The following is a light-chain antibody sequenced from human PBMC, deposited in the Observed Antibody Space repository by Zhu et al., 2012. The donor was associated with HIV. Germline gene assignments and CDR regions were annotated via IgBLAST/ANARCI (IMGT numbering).Light chain of an antibody. CDR3: QHLTLYPT. CDR1: QSISSW. J-gene: IGKJ4*01. Sequence: DIQMTQSPSTLSASVGDRVTITCRASQSISSWLAWYQQKPGKAPNLLIYKASNLESGVPSRFSGNGSGTEFTLTISSLQPEDFATYFCQHLTLYPTFGGGSKVEIK. V-gene: IGKV1-5*03. CDR2: KAS.